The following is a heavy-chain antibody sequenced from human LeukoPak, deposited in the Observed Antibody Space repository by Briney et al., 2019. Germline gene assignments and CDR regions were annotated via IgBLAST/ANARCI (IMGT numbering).Heavy chain of an antibody. J-gene: IGHJ4*02. D-gene: IGHD6-19*01. CDR3: AGGDRNGWYFYY. Sequence: GGSLRLSCAASGFIVTNKFMNWVRQAPGKGLEWVAVIYRDGSTYYTDSVKGRFTISRDNAKNSLYLQMSSLRAEDTALYLCAGGDRNGWYFYYWGQGTLVTVSS. CDR2: IYRDGST. V-gene: IGHV3-53*01. CDR1: GFIVTNKF.